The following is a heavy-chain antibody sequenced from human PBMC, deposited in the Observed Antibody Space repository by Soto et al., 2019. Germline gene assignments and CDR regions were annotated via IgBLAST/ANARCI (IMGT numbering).Heavy chain of an antibody. CDR2: IYYSGST. CDR1: GGSISSYY. V-gene: IGHV4-59*01. D-gene: IGHD4-17*01. Sequence: SETLSLTCTVSGGSISSYYWGWIRQPPGKGLEWIGYIYYSGSTNYNPSLKSRVTISVDTSKNQFSLKLSSVTAADTAVYYCARFRYGGNGILTAPFDYWGQGTLVTVSS. J-gene: IGHJ4*02. CDR3: ARFRYGGNGILTAPFDY.